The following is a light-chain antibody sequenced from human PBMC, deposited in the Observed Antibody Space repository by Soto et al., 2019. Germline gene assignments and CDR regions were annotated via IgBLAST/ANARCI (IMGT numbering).Light chain of an antibody. J-gene: IGLJ1*01. CDR2: EVA. CDR1: SSDVGAYNY. V-gene: IGLV2-8*01. CDR3: ISYAGSTNFSV. Sequence: QSVLTQPPSASGSPGQSVTISCGGTSSDVGAYNYVSWYQQHPGKAPKLMIYEVAKRPSGVPDRFSGSKSGTTASLTVSGLQPEDEADYYCISYAGSTNFSVFGTGTKVTVL.